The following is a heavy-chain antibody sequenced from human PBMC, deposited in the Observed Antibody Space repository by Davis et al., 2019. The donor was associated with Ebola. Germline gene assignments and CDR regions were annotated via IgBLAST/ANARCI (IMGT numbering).Heavy chain of an antibody. D-gene: IGHD6-6*01. V-gene: IGHV4-34*01. J-gene: IGHJ5*02. CDR1: GGSFSGYY. Sequence: MPPETMSLTCAVYGGSFSGYYGSWNGKPPGKGLEWIGEINHSGSTNYNPSLKSRVTISVDTSKKQFSLKLSSVTAADRAVYYCARGKAARPLSWFDPWGQGTLVTVSS. CDR2: INHSGST. CDR3: ARGKAARPLSWFDP.